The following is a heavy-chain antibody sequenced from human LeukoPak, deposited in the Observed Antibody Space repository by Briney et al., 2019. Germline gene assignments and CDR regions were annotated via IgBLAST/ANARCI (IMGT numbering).Heavy chain of an antibody. CDR2: IDYSWRS. J-gene: IGHJ4*02. CDR1: GAFVSSYY. V-gene: IGHV4-59*02. D-gene: IGHD3-10*01. Sequence: PSGTLSLTCTVSGAFVSSYYWSWIRQPPGKGLEWIEYIDYSWRSHYNTSLKRSVTISIESSKKQLSLKLRSVTAADTAVYYCARDAHERRSQNSGFDFWGPGTLVTVSS. CDR3: ARDAHERRSQNSGFDF.